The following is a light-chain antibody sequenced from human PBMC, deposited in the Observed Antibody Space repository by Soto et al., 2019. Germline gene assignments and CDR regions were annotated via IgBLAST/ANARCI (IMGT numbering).Light chain of an antibody. CDR1: SSDVGGYNY. CDR2: EVS. CDR3: SSYAVSNNFEGV. Sequence: LTQPPSASGSPGQSVTISCTGTSSDVGGYNYVSWYQQHPGKAPKLMIYEVSKRPSGVPDRFSGSKSGNTASLTVSGLQPEDEADYYCSSYAVSNNFEGVFGTGTKVTVL. V-gene: IGLV2-8*01. J-gene: IGLJ1*01.